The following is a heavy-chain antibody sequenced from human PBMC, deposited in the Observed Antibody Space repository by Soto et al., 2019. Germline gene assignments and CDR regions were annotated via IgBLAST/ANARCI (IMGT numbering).Heavy chain of an antibody. CDR2: ISSSSSYI. J-gene: IGHJ4*02. Sequence: GGSLRLSCAASGFTFISYSINFFRHSPWKGLEWVSSISSSSSYIYYADSVKGRFTISRDNAKNSLYLQMNSLRAEDTAVYYCARGTTGTTRYFDYWGQGTLVTVSS. V-gene: IGHV3-21*01. CDR3: ARGTTGTTRYFDY. D-gene: IGHD1-1*01. CDR1: GFTFISYS.